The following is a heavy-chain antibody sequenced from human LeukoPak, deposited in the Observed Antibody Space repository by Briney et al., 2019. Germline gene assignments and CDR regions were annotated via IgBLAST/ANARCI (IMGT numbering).Heavy chain of an antibody. V-gene: IGHV1-24*01. Sequence: VASVKVSCKASGYTFTSYGISWVRQAPGEGLEWMGGFDPEDGEPIYAQKFQGRVTMTEDTSTDTVHMELSSLRSEDTAVYYCATDFLGFDPWGQGTLVTVSS. CDR3: ATDFLGFDP. CDR1: GYTFTSYG. D-gene: IGHD2/OR15-2a*01. J-gene: IGHJ5*02. CDR2: FDPEDGEP.